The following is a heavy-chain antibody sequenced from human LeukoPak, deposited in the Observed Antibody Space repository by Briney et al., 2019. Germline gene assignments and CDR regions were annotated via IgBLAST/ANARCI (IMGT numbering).Heavy chain of an antibody. V-gene: IGHV3-64*02. CDR2: ISTSGGST. Sequence: PGGSLRLSCAASGFTFSSYAMHWVRQAPGKGLEYVSGISTSGGSTYYADSVKGRFTISRDNSKNTLFLQMGSLRAEDMAVYYCARYPLTGYLRKKIFDYWGQGTLVTASS. CDR3: ARYPLTGYLRKKIFDY. D-gene: IGHD3-9*01. J-gene: IGHJ4*02. CDR1: GFTFSSYA.